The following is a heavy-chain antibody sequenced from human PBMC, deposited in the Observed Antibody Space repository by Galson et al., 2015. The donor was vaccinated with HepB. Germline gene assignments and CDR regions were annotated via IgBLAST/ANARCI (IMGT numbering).Heavy chain of an antibody. J-gene: IGHJ4*02. CDR1: GFTFSSYG. CDR2: ISYDGSNK. V-gene: IGHV3-30*18. CDR3: AKGVGLDY. Sequence: SLRLSCAASGFTFSSYGMHWVRQAPGKGLEWVAVISYDGSNKYYADSVKGRFTISRDNSKNTLYLQMNSLRAEDTAVYYCAKGVGLDYWGQGTLVTVSS. D-gene: IGHD3-10*01.